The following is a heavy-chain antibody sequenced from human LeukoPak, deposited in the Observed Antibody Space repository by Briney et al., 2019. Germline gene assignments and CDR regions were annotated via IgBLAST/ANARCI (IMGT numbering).Heavy chain of an antibody. Sequence: GGSLRLSCAASGFTFSSYWMSWVRQAPGKGPEWVANIKQDGSEKYYVDSVKGRFTISRDNAKNSLYLQMNSLRAEDTAVYYCVRDWGYDSSGYWQKYFDSWGQGTLVTVSS. V-gene: IGHV3-7*01. CDR3: VRDWGYDSSGYWQKYFDS. CDR2: IKQDGSEK. J-gene: IGHJ4*02. CDR1: GFTFSSYW. D-gene: IGHD3-22*01.